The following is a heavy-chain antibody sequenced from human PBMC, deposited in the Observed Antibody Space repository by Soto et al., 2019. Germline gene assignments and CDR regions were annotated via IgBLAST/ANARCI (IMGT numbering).Heavy chain of an antibody. CDR3: ASQTAAGIYYYYGMDV. V-gene: IGHV4-34*01. CDR1: GGSFSGYY. Sequence: SETLSLTCAVYGGSFSGYYWSWIRQPPGKGLEWIGEINHSGSTNYNPSLKSRVTISVDTSKNQFSLKLSSVTAADTAVYYCASQTAAGIYYYYGMDVWGQGTTVTVSS. J-gene: IGHJ6*02. CDR2: INHSGST. D-gene: IGHD6-13*01.